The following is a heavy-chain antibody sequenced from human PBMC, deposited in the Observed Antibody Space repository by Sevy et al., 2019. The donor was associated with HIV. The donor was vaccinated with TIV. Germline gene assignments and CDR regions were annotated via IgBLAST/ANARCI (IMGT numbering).Heavy chain of an antibody. D-gene: IGHD1-1*01. V-gene: IGHV4-59*01. Sequence: SETLSLTCTVSGGSISSYYWSWFRQPPGQGLEWIGYVYYTGTTDYNPSLKSRVTISTDTSKDHFSLKINSVTAADTAVYYCARDLMAVHRVMAVWGSGTTVTVSS. J-gene: IGHJ6*04. CDR3: ARDLMAVHRVMAV. CDR2: VYYTGTT. CDR1: GGSISSYY.